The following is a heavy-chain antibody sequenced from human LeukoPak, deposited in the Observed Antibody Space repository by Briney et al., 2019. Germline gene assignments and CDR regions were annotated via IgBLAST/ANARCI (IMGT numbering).Heavy chain of an antibody. CDR1: GFTLSGYG. CDR2: ISDSGGRT. CDR3: ARTYCIGSSCPGVFEY. V-gene: IGHV3-23*01. D-gene: IGHD2-15*01. J-gene: IGHJ4*02. Sequence: GGSLRLSCAASGFTLSGYGMNWVRQAPGKGLEWVSVISDSGGRTYSAASVRGRFTISRDNSKDTLYLQMNSLRAEDTAVYYCARTYCIGSSCPGVFEYWGQGTLVTVSS.